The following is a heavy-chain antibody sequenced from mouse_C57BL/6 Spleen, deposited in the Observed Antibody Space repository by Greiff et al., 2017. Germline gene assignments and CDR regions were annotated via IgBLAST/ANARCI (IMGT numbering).Heavy chain of an antibody. V-gene: IGHV5-16*01. Sequence: DVQLVESEEGLVQPGSSMKLSCTASGFTFSDYYMAWVRQVPEKGLEWVANINYDGSSTYYLDSLKSRFIISRDNTKNILYLQMSSLKSEDTATYYCARDTYYSNYCYFDVWGTGTTVTVSS. J-gene: IGHJ1*03. CDR2: INYDGSST. CDR1: GFTFSDYY. D-gene: IGHD2-5*01. CDR3: ARDTYYSNYCYFDV.